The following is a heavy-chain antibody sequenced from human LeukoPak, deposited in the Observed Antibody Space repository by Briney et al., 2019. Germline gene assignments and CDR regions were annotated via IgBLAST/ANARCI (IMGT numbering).Heavy chain of an antibody. J-gene: IGHJ6*03. V-gene: IGHV3-11*04. CDR1: GFTFSDYY. D-gene: IGHD2-15*01. CDR2: MSTSDSPI. Sequence: PGGSLRLSCAASGFTFSDYYMSWIRQAPGKGLEWVSYMSTSDSPIYYTDSVKGRFTISRDNAKNSLYLQMNSLRAEDTALYYCARDRCSGGRCYSLSVGHMDVWGKGTTVTVSS. CDR3: ARDRCSGGRCYSLSVGHMDV.